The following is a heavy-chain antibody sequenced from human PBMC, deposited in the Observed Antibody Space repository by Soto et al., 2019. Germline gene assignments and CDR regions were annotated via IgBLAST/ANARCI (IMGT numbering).Heavy chain of an antibody. CDR1: GFTFSNYA. CDR2: ISSSGDTT. V-gene: IGHV3-23*01. J-gene: IGHJ6*02. Sequence: EVQLLESGGDLVQPGGSLRLSCAASGFTFSNYAMSWVRQAPGKGLEWVSAISSSGDTTYYADSVKGRFTISRDNSKNTLYLQMNSLRAEDTAVYYCARDPGTTSYYYYGMDVWGQGTTVTVSS. D-gene: IGHD1-1*01. CDR3: ARDPGTTSYYYYGMDV.